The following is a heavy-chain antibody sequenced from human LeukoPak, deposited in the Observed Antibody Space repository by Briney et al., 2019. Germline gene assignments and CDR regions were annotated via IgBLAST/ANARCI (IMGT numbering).Heavy chain of an antibody. J-gene: IGHJ4*02. CDR2: IRSKAYGATT. Sequence: SGGSLRLSCTGSGFTFGGYAMSWVRQAPAKGLEWVGFIRSKAYGATTEYAASVKGRFIISRDDSKSVAYLQMDSLKIEDTAVYYCIREGTNDYWGQGTLVIVSS. CDR1: GFTFGGYA. D-gene: IGHD1-1*01. CDR3: IREGTNDY. V-gene: IGHV3-49*04.